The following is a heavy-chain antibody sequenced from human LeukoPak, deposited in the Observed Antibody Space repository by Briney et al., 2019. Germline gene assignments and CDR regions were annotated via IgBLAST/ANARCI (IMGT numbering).Heavy chain of an antibody. CDR1: GFTFSAYA. V-gene: IGHV3-23*01. D-gene: IGHD1-26*01. CDR2: VTDSGEST. Sequence: TGGSLRLSCAASGFTFSAYAMNWVRQAPGKGLEWVSAVTDSGESTYYADSVKGRFTISRDNSKNTLYLQMNSLRAEDTAVYYCASGSYLLGAFDIWGQGTMVTVSS. CDR3: ASGSYLLGAFDI. J-gene: IGHJ3*02.